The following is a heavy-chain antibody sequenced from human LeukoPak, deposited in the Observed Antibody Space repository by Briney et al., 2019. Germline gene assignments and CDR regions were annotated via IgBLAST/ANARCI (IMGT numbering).Heavy chain of an antibody. CDR1: GGSISSGSYY. D-gene: IGHD3-22*01. J-gene: IGHJ4*02. Sequence: PSETLSLTCTVSGGSISSGSYYWGWIRQPPGKGLEWIGSIYYSGSTYYNPSLKSRVTISVDTSKNQFSLKLSSVTAADTAVYYCARHGGDTYYYDSSGYYPIDYWGQGTLVTVSS. CDR3: ARHGGDTYYYDSSGYYPIDY. CDR2: IYYSGST. V-gene: IGHV4-39*01.